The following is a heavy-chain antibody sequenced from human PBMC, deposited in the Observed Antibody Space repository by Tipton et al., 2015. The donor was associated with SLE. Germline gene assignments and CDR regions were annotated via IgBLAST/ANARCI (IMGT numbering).Heavy chain of an antibody. D-gene: IGHD7-27*01. Sequence: TLSLTCTVSGGSISSYYWSWIRQPPGKGLEWIGYIYYSGSTNYNPSLKSRVTISVDTSKNQFSLKPSSVTAADTAVYYCARHISPLGAFDIWGQGTMVTVSS. CDR1: GGSISSYY. CDR2: IYYSGST. J-gene: IGHJ3*02. V-gene: IGHV4-59*08. CDR3: ARHISPLGAFDI.